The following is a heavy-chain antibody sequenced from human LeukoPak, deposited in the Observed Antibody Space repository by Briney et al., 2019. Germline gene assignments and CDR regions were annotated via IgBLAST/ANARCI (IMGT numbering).Heavy chain of an antibody. D-gene: IGHD2-2*01. Sequence: GASVKVSCKASGYTFTGYYIHWVRQALGQGLEWMGWINPNSGGTNYAQKFQGRVTMTRDTSISTAYLQWSSLKASDTAMYYCARILFHSVVPAAMPFDYWGQGTLVTVSS. CDR1: GYTFTGYY. V-gene: IGHV1-2*02. CDR3: ARILFHSVVPAAMPFDY. J-gene: IGHJ4*02. CDR2: INPNSGGT.